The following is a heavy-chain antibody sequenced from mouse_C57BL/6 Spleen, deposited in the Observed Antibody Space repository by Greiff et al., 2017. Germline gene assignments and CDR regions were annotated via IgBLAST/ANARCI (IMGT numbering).Heavy chain of an antibody. J-gene: IGHJ2*01. Sequence: VQLQQPGAELVKPGASVKLSCKASGYTFTSYWMPWVKQRPGRGLEWIGRIDPNSGGTKYNEKFKSKATLTVDKPSSTAYMQLSSLTSEDSAVYYCARIPPITTVVATNFDYWGQGTTLTVSA. D-gene: IGHD1-1*01. V-gene: IGHV1-72*01. CDR1: GYTFTSYW. CDR2: IDPNSGGT. CDR3: ARIPPITTVVATNFDY.